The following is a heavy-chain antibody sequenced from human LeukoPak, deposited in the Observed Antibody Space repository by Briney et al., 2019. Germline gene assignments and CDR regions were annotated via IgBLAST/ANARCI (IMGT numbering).Heavy chain of an antibody. Sequence: GSLRLSCAASGFTFSDYYMSWIRQAPGKGLEWISYAGSSGSPMNYADSVKGRFTISKDNAKNSLYLQMNSLRVEDTAMYYCARTGFDLWSGYYGARYFFDYWGQGTLVTVSS. CDR3: ARTGFDLWSGYYGARYFFDY. V-gene: IGHV3-11*01. CDR2: AGSSGSPM. J-gene: IGHJ4*02. D-gene: IGHD3-3*01. CDR1: GFTFSDYY.